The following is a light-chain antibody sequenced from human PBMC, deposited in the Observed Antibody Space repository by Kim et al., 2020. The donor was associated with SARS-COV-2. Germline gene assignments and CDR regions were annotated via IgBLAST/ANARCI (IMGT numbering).Light chain of an antibody. V-gene: IGLV2-8*01. CDR2: EVT. Sequence: GQSVTISCTGTSGDVGNYNYVSWYQQRPGKAPKLMIYEVTKRPSGVPDRFSGSKSGNTASLTVSGLQAEDEADYYCSSYAGSNNYVFGTGTKVTVL. CDR1: SGDVGNYNY. J-gene: IGLJ1*01. CDR3: SSYAGSNNYV.